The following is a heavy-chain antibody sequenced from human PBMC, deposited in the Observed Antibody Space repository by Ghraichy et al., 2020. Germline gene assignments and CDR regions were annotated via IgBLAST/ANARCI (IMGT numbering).Heavy chain of an antibody. CDR3: ARSAIYCSGSTCYRGAFDI. J-gene: IGHJ3*02. CDR2: IKKDEAER. CDR1: GFTFSNYW. D-gene: IGHD2-2*02. Sequence: GGSLRLSCAASGFTFSNYWMTWVRQAPGKGLEWVANIKKDEAERYYVDSVKGRFTVSRDNAENSLYLQMISLRAEDTAVYYCARSAIYCSGSTCYRGAFDIWGQGTMVTVSS. V-gene: IGHV3-7*01.